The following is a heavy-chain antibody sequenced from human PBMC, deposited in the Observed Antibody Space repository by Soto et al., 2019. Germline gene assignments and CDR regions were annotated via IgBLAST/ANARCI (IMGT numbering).Heavy chain of an antibody. D-gene: IGHD6-13*01. Sequence: QVQLVQSGAEVKKPGASVKVSCKGSGYTFTSYYMHWVRQAPGQGLEWMGIINPSGGSTSYAQKFQGRVTMTRDTSTSTVYMELSSLRSEDTAVYYCARARPTQIAAAGTGEYFQHWGQGTLVTVSS. CDR1: GYTFTSYY. J-gene: IGHJ1*01. CDR2: INPSGGST. V-gene: IGHV1-46*01. CDR3: ARARPTQIAAAGTGEYFQH.